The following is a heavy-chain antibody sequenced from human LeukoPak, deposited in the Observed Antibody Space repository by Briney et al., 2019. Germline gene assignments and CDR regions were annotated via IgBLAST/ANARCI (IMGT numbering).Heavy chain of an antibody. D-gene: IGHD6-13*01. J-gene: IGHJ6*02. CDR3: ASQPYTSTWTCMDV. V-gene: IGHV3-33*01. Sequence: GGSLRLSCAASGFTFSTYGMHWVRQAPGKGLEWVAIIWYDGSNKYYGDTVKGRFSISRDNSKNTLYLQMNSLRAEDTAVYYCASQPYTSTWTCMDVWGQGTTVTVSS. CDR1: GFTFSTYG. CDR2: IWYDGSNK.